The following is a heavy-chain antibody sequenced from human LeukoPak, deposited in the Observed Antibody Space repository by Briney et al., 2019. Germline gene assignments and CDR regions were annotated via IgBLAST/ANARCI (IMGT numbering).Heavy chain of an antibody. CDR3: TRDINWNYGY. J-gene: IGHJ4*02. D-gene: IGHD1-7*01. CDR1: GYTFTDSY. CDR2: INSNSGDT. Sequence: GASVKVSCKASGYTFTDSYMDWVRQAPGQGLEWMGWINSNSGDTNYAQKFQGRVTMTRDTSISTAYMELSRLTSDDTAVYYCTRDINWNYGYWGQGTLVTVSS. V-gene: IGHV1-2*02.